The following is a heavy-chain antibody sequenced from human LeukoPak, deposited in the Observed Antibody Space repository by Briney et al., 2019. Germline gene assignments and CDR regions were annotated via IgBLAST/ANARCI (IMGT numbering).Heavy chain of an antibody. Sequence: GESLKISFKGSGYSFTSYWIGWVRQMPGKGLEGMGIMYPGDSDTRYSPSFQGQVTISADKSISTAYLQWSSLKASDTVMYYCARQRYSGFDRSGFDYWGQGTLVTVSS. D-gene: IGHD5-12*01. CDR1: GYSFTSYW. V-gene: IGHV5-51*01. CDR3: ARQRYSGFDRSGFDY. CDR2: MYPGDSDT. J-gene: IGHJ4*02.